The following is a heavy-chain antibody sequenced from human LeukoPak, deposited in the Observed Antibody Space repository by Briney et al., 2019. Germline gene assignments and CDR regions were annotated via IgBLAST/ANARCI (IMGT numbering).Heavy chain of an antibody. CDR2: IYYSGST. D-gene: IGHD5-18*01. CDR1: GGSISSYY. Sequence: SETLSLTCTVSGGSISSYYWSWIRQPPGKGLEWIGYIYYSGSTNYNPSLKSRVTISVDTSKNQFSLKLSSVTAADPAVYYCATYSYGPYYYYYYTDVWGKGTTVTVSS. V-gene: IGHV4-59*01. J-gene: IGHJ6*03. CDR3: ATYSYGPYYYYYYTDV.